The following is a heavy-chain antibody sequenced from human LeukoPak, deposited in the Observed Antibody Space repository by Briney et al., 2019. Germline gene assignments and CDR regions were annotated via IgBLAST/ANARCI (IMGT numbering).Heavy chain of an antibody. J-gene: IGHJ4*02. CDR3: ARDGRGITPTYYFDY. CDR1: GFTFSDYY. V-gene: IGHV3-11*04. Sequence: TGESLKISCAASGFTFSDYYMSWIRQAPGKGVEWASYISSSGSTIYYADSVKGRFTISRDNAKNSLYLQMNSLRAEDTAVYYCARDGRGITPTYYFDYWGQRTLVTVSS. D-gene: IGHD3-10*01. CDR2: ISSSGSTI.